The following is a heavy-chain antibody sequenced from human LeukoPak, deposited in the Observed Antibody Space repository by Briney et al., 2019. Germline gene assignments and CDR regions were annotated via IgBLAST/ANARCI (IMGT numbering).Heavy chain of an antibody. V-gene: IGHV1-2*02. J-gene: IGHJ5*02. CDR3: ARGLLVDYYGSLFRGSWFDP. CDR2: INPNSGCT. D-gene: IGHD3-10*01. Sequence: ASVKVSCKASGYTFTGYYMHWVRQAPGQGLEWMGWINPNSGCTNYAQKFQGRVTMTRDTSISTAYMELSRLRSDDTAVYYCARGLLVDYYGSLFRGSWFDPWGQGTLVTVSS. CDR1: GYTFTGYY.